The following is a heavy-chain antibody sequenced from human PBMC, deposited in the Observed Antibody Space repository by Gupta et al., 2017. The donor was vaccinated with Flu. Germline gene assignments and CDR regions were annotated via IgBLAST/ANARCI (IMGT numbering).Heavy chain of an antibody. CDR1: GFTFSSYA. J-gene: IGHJ4*02. V-gene: IGHV3-23*01. CDR3: ARAHCSSTSCYPYYFDY. Sequence: EVQLLESGGGLVQPGGSLRLSCAASGFTFSSYAMSWVRQAPGKGLEWVSAISGSGGSTYYADSVKGRFTISRDNSKNTLYLQMNSLRAEDTAVYYCARAHCSSTSCYPYYFDYWGQGTLVTVSS. D-gene: IGHD2-2*01. CDR2: ISGSGGST.